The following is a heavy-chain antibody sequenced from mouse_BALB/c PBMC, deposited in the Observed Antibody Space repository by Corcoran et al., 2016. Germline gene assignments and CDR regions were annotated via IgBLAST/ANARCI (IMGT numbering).Heavy chain of an antibody. J-gene: IGHJ1*01. V-gene: IGHV1-18*01. D-gene: IGHD1-1*01. CDR3: ARGVITTVVYWYFDV. CDR2: INPNNGGT. Sequence: EVLLQQSGPELVKPGASVKIPCKASGYTFTDYNMDWVKQSHGKSLEWIGDINPNNGGTIYNQKFKGKATLTVDKSSSTAYMELRSLTSEDTAVYYCARGVITTVVYWYFDVWGAGTTVTVSS. CDR1: GYTFTDYN.